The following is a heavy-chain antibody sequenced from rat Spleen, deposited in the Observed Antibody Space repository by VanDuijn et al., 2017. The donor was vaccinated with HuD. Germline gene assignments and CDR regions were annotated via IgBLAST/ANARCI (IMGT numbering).Heavy chain of an antibody. D-gene: IGHD3-1*01. CDR1: GFTFSNYY. J-gene: IGHJ3*01. Sequence: EVQLVESGGGLVQPGRSLKLSCVASGFTFSNYYMAWVRQAPTKGLEWVAIIIYDGSRTYYRDSVRGRFTISRDNAKSTLYLQMDSLRSEDTATCYCATLTPLFAYWGQGTLVTVSS. CDR3: ATLTPLFAY. CDR2: IIYDGSRT. V-gene: IGHV5S10*01.